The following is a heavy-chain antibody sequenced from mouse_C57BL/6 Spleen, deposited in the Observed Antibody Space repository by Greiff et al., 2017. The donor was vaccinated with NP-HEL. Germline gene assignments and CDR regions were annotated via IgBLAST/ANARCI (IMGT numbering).Heavy chain of an antibody. Sequence: QVQLKESGAELVKPGASVKISCKASGYAFSSYWMNWVKQRPGKGLAWIGQIYPGDGDTNYNGKFKGKATLTADKSSSTAYMQLSSLTSEDSAVYFCARTGSSPYYYAMDYWGQGTSVTVSS. J-gene: IGHJ4*01. CDR3: ARTGSSPYYYAMDY. D-gene: IGHD1-1*01. CDR1: GYAFSSYW. V-gene: IGHV1-80*01. CDR2: IYPGDGDT.